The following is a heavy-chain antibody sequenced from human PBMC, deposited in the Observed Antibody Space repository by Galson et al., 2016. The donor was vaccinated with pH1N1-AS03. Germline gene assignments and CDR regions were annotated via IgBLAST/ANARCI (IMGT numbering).Heavy chain of an antibody. CDR1: GFTFNKYV. CDR2: VYPNGVSP. CDR3: VKDLTGWGAFDF. J-gene: IGHJ3*01. D-gene: IGHD6-19*01. V-gene: IGHV3-64D*06. Sequence: SLRLSCAGSGFTFNKYVMHWVRQAPGKGLGYVSGVYPNGVSPHYADSVKDRFTISRDNSKNTLSLQMSSLTTEDTAVYYCVKDLTGWGAFDFWGQGTMVTVS.